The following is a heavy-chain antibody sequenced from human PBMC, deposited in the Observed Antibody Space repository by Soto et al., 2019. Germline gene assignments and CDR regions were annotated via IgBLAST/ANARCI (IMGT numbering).Heavy chain of an antibody. CDR2: ISAYNGNT. V-gene: IGHV1-18*01. CDR3: ARAIIMVRGVISVRFDY. CDR1: GYTFTSYG. D-gene: IGHD3-10*01. Sequence: QVQLVQSGAEVKKPGASVKVSCKASGYTFTSYGISWVRQAPGQGLEWMGWISAYNGNTNYAQKLQGRVTMTTDTSTSTAYMELRSLSSDDTAVYYCARAIIMVRGVISVRFDYWGQGTLVTVSS. J-gene: IGHJ4*02.